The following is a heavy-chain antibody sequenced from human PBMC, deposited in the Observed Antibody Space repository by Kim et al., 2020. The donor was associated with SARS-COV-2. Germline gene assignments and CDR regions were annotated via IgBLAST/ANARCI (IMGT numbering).Heavy chain of an antibody. Sequence: SETLSLTCAVYGGSFSGYYWSWIRQPPGKGLEWIGEINHSGSTNYNPSLKSRVTISVDTSKNQFSLKLSSVTAADTAVYYCERVNNDFWSGLDYWGQGTLVTVSS. V-gene: IGHV4-34*01. CDR1: GGSFSGYY. CDR3: ERVNNDFWSGLDY. J-gene: IGHJ4*02. D-gene: IGHD3-3*01. CDR2: INHSGST.